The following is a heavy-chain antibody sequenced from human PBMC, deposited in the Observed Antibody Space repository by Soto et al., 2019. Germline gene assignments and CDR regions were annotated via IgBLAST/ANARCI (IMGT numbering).Heavy chain of an antibody. J-gene: IGHJ4*02. D-gene: IGHD3-22*01. CDR1: GFTLSNYG. V-gene: IGHV3-30-3*01. CDR3: ARLHYDSSGYFHY. Sequence: GGSLRLSCAASGFTLSNYGMHWVRQAPGKGLEWVATLSYDGSKKDYADSVKGRFTISRAISKNALYLQLNNLRVEDTAVYYCARLHYDSSGYFHYWGQGTLVTVSS. CDR2: LSYDGSKK.